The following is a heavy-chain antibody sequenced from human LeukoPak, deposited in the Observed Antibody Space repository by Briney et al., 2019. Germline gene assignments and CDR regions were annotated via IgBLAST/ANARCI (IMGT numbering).Heavy chain of an antibody. Sequence: ASVKVSCKASGYTFTSYGISWVRQAPGQGLEWMGWISAYNGITNYAQKFQGRVTMTRDTSISTAYMELSRLRSGDTAVYYCARDGPTSQGAFDIWGQGTMVTVSS. CDR1: GYTFTSYG. CDR2: ISAYNGIT. J-gene: IGHJ3*02. V-gene: IGHV1-18*01. CDR3: ARDGPTSQGAFDI.